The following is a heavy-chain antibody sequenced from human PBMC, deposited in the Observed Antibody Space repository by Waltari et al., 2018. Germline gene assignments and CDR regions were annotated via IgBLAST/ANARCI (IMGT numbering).Heavy chain of an antibody. Sequence: DVQLVASGGALVNPGGALRHSCGASGFTASTTPVGWVRQAPGKGLEWVSFIYPAGSTFDADSVVGRFTISRDISQNTLHLQMRNLRPEDTAIYYCATARDEDTAMVFFDHWGQGTQVSVSS. CDR1: GFTASTTP. J-gene: IGHJ4*02. CDR2: IYPAGST. CDR3: ATARDEDTAMVFFDH. D-gene: IGHD5-18*01. V-gene: IGHV3-66*02.